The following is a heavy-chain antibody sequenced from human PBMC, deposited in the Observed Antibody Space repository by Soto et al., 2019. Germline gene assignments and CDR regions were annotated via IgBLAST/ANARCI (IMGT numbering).Heavy chain of an antibody. CDR1: GGTFSSYA. Sequence: SVKVSCKASGGTFSSYAISWVRQAPGQGLEWMGGIIPIFGTANYAQKFQGRVTITADKSTSTAYMELSSLRSEDTAVYYCAREAGNYGSRSYYYGMDVWGQGTTVTVSS. D-gene: IGHD4-4*01. CDR2: IIPIFGTA. J-gene: IGHJ6*02. V-gene: IGHV1-69*06. CDR3: AREAGNYGSRSYYYGMDV.